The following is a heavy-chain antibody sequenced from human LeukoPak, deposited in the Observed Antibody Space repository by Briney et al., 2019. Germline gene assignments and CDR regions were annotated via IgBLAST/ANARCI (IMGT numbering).Heavy chain of an antibody. J-gene: IGHJ4*02. V-gene: IGHV3-30*04. D-gene: IGHD2-2*01. CDR3: ARDFEGYCSSTSCYLTYYFDY. CDR2: ISYDGSNK. Sequence: LSLTCAVSGGSIRSNNHYWGWIRQPPGKGLEWVAVISYDGSNKYYADSVKGRFTISRDNSKNTLYLQMNSLRAEDTAVYYCARDFEGYCSSTSCYLTYYFDYWGQGTLVTVSS. CDR1: GGSIRSNN.